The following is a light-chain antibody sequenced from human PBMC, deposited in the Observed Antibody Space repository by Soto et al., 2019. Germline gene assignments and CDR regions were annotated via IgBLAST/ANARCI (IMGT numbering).Light chain of an antibody. CDR3: AAWDDRLSGWV. Sequence: QSVLTQPPSASGTPVQRVTISCSGSSSNIGSNYVYWYQQLPGTAPKLLIDRNNQRTSGVPDRFSGSKSGTSYSLAISVLRFEDEGDYYCAAWDDRLSGWVFGGGTKLTVL. J-gene: IGLJ3*02. CDR2: RNN. V-gene: IGLV1-47*01. CDR1: SSNIGSNY.